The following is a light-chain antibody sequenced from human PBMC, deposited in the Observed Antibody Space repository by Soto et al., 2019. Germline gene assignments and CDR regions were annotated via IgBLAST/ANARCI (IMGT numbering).Light chain of an antibody. CDR1: QSISIW. CDR3: QQYNNYFSWT. Sequence: DIQMTQSPSTLSASVGDRVTITCRASQSISIWLAWYQQKPGKAPNILIYDASTLVSGVPSRFSGSGSGTDVTLTISSLQPDDFATYYCQQYNNYFSWTFGQGTKVEIK. CDR2: DAS. V-gene: IGKV1-5*01. J-gene: IGKJ1*01.